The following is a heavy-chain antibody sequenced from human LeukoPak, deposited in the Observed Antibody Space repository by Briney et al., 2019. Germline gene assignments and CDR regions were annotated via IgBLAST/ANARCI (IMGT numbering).Heavy chain of an antibody. CDR1: GFTFGDYA. CDR3: TSHYYYDSKDFDY. CDR2: IRSNAYGGTT. J-gene: IGHJ4*02. D-gene: IGHD3-22*01. Sequence: PGRSLRLSCTASGFTFGDYAMSWVRQAPGKGLEGVGFIRSNAYGGTTEYAASVKGRFTISRDDSKSIAYLQMNSLKTEDTAVYYCTSHYYYDSKDFDYWGQGTLVTVSS. V-gene: IGHV3-49*04.